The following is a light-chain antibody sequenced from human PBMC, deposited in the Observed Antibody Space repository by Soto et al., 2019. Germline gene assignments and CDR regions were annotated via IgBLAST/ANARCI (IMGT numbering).Light chain of an antibody. J-gene: IGKJ2*01. CDR2: AAS. Sequence: IQLTQSPSSLSSSLGDRVTISCRASQSIASYLAWYQQKPGYAPKILIYAASTWHRGVPSRFSGSGDGTDFTRTISSLQPDDLVTSYLQQLNVNLLFGQGTKLEI. V-gene: IGKV1-9*01. CDR1: QSIASY. CDR3: QQLNVNLL.